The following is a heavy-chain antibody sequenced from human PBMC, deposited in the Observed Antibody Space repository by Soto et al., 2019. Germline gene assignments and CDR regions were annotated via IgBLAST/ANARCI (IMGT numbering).Heavy chain of an antibody. Sequence: PSETLSLTCTVSGGSISSSSYYWGWIRQPPGKGLEWIGSIYYSGSTYYNPSLKSRVTISVDTSRNQFSLKLSSVTAADTAVYYCARHGSPYYDFWSGYSVYNWFDPWGQGTLVTVSS. V-gene: IGHV4-39*01. CDR2: IYYSGST. CDR1: GGSISSSSYY. D-gene: IGHD3-3*01. CDR3: ARHGSPYYDFWSGYSVYNWFDP. J-gene: IGHJ5*02.